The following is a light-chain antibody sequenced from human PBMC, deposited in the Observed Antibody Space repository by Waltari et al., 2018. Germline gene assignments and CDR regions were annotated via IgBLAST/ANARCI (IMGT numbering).Light chain of an antibody. CDR2: KAS. CDR1: QSISNW. Sequence: DIQMTQSSSTLSASVGDRVTNNCRASQSISNWLAWYQQKPGKAPKLLIYKASTLESGVPSRFSGSGSGTEFTLTISSLQPDDFATYYCQQYNSYSLLTFGGGTKVEIK. CDR3: QQYNSYSLLT. V-gene: IGKV1-5*03. J-gene: IGKJ4*01.